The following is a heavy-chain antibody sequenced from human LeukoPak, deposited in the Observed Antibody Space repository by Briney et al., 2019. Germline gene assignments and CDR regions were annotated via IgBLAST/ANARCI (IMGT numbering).Heavy chain of an antibody. CDR1: GFTFSSYA. CDR3: ARDRRWTATTVTYFDY. V-gene: IGHV3-7*01. CDR2: IKQDGSEK. D-gene: IGHD4-17*01. Sequence: GGSLRLSCAASGFTFSSYAMHWVRQAPGKGLEWVANIKQDGSEKYYVDSVRGRFTISRDNTKNSLYLQMNSLRAEDTAVYYCARDRRWTATTVTYFDYWGQGTLVTVSS. J-gene: IGHJ4*02.